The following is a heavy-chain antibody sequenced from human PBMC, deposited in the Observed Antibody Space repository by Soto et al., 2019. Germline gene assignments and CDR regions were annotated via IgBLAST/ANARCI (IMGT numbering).Heavy chain of an antibody. J-gene: IGHJ6*02. Sequence: QVQLVRSGVGVKKPGASVKVSCKALGGTFSGSAFTWVRQAPGQGLEWMGGIMPFFRTADYAQKFQDGVTITADESTSTAYMELSSLRSEDTGVYYCAGDKDRQQLGGNYYYIMDVWGQGTTVTVSS. CDR3: AGDKDRQQLGGNYYYIMDV. CDR2: IMPFFRTA. CDR1: GGTFSGSA. V-gene: IGHV1-69*12. D-gene: IGHD3-3*02.